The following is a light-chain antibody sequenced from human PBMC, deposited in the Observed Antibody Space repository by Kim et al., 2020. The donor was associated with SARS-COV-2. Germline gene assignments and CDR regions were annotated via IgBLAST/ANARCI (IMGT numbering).Light chain of an antibody. CDR3: QQYDNLPWT. CDR1: QDINDY. Sequence: DTQMTQSPSSLSASVGDRVTITCQASQDINDYLNWYQQKPGKAPNLLIYDASSLQTGVPPRFSGSGSGTDFTLTISSLQPEDVATYYCQQYDNLPWTFGQGTKVEIK. J-gene: IGKJ1*01. CDR2: DAS. V-gene: IGKV1-33*01.